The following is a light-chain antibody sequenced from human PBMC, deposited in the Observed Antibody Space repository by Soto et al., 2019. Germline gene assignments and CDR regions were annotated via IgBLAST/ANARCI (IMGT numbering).Light chain of an antibody. CDR3: SSYAGSNNPYV. CDR2: EVS. J-gene: IGLJ1*01. Sequence: QSVLAQPPPASGSPGQSVTISCTGTSSDVGGYNYVSWYQQHPGKAPKLMIYEVSKRPSGVPDRFSGSKSGNTASLTVSGLQAEDEADYYCSSYAGSNNPYVFGTGTKVTVL. V-gene: IGLV2-8*01. CDR1: SSDVGGYNY.